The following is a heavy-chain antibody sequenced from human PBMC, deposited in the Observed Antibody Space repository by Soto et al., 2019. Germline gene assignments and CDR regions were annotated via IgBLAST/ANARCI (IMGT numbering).Heavy chain of an antibody. CDR2: IKHSGSS. CDR3: ARGGSSDWQVALDI. Sequence: PSETLSLTCIVSGGSITSYHWSWIRQFPGKGLEWIGKIKHSGSSNYNPSLRSRVSISVDMSKNQFSLRLTSVTAADTAVYYCARGGSSDWQVALDIWGQGTMVTVSS. CDR1: GGSITSYH. D-gene: IGHD6-19*01. J-gene: IGHJ3*02. V-gene: IGHV4-34*01.